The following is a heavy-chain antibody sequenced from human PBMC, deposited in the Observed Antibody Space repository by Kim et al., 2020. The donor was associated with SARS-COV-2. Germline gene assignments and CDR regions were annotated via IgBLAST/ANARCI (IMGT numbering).Heavy chain of an antibody. V-gene: IGHV4-39*07. D-gene: IGHD3-22*01. Sequence: RVTISVDTSKNQFSLKLSSVTAADTAVYYCARKPWGAYYYDSSGYYYFDYWGQGTLVTVSS. J-gene: IGHJ4*02. CDR3: ARKPWGAYYYDSSGYYYFDY.